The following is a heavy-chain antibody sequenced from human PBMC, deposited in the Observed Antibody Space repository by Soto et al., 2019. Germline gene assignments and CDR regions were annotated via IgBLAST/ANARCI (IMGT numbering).Heavy chain of an antibody. CDR3: ARGLSGWFDIDY. D-gene: IGHD6-19*01. CDR1: GGSFSGYY. CDR2: INHSGST. Sequence: SETLSLTCAVYGGSFSGYYWSWIRQPPGKGLEWIGEINHSGSTNYNPSLKSRVTISVDTSKNQFSLKLSSVTAADTAVYYCARGLSGWFDIDYWGQGTLVTVSS. V-gene: IGHV4-34*01. J-gene: IGHJ4*02.